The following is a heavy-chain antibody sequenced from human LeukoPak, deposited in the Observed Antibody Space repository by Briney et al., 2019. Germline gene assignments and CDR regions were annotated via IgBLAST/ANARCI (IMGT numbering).Heavy chain of an antibody. D-gene: IGHD3-22*01. Sequence: PSETLSLTCTVFGGSISSYCWSWIRQPAGKGLEWIGRIYTSGSTNYNPSLKSRVTISVDKSKNQFSLKLSSVTAADTAVYYCARDGDNYYDSSGYKTPFDYWGQGTLVTVSS. CDR3: ARDGDNYYDSSGYKTPFDY. CDR2: IYTSGST. V-gene: IGHV4-4*07. J-gene: IGHJ4*02. CDR1: GGSISSYC.